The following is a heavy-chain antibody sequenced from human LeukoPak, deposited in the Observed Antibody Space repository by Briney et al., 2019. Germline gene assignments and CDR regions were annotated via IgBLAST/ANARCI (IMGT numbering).Heavy chain of an antibody. Sequence: SVKVSCKASGGTFSSYAISWVRQAPGQGLEWMGRIIPIFGIANYAQKVQGRVTITADKSKSTAYMEQSSLRSEDTAVYYCAREARYYDFWSGPNWFDPWGQGTLVTVSS. V-gene: IGHV1-69*04. D-gene: IGHD3-3*01. CDR3: AREARYYDFWSGPNWFDP. J-gene: IGHJ5*02. CDR1: GGTFSSYA. CDR2: IIPIFGIA.